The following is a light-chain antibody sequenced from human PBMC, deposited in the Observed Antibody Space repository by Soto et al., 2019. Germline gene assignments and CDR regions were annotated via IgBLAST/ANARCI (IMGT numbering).Light chain of an antibody. CDR3: QKYKSAPSLT. Sequence: DIQMTQSPSSLSASVGDRVTITCRASQGISNFLAWYQHKPGKVPKLLIYAASTLQSGVPSRFSGSGSGTDFTLPISSLQPEDVATYYCQKYKSAPSLTFGGGTKVEIK. CDR2: AAS. CDR1: QGISNF. J-gene: IGKJ4*01. V-gene: IGKV1-27*01.